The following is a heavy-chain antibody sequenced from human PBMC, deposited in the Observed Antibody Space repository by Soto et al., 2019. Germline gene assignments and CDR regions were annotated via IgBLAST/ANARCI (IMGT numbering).Heavy chain of an antibody. V-gene: IGHV3-23*01. CDR2: ILVGGST. Sequence: VGSLRLSCAASGFICSSYDMSWVRQAPGKGLEWVSTILVGGSTHYEDSVKGRFTISRDRSKNTLYLQMNSLTAGDTAMYYCAKATATGGGAFDICGQGTMVTVSS. CDR1: GFICSSYD. J-gene: IGHJ3*02. D-gene: IGHD2-8*02. CDR3: AKATATGGGAFDI.